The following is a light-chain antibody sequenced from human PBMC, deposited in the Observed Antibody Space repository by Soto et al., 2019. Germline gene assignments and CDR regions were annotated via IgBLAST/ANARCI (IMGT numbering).Light chain of an antibody. J-gene: IGKJ4*01. V-gene: IGKV1-39*01. CDR1: QSISTY. CDR3: QQSYPAPLT. CDR2: AAS. Sequence: DIQMTQSPSSLSASVGDRVTITCRASQSISTYLNWYQQKPGKAPNLLIFAASTLQSGVPSRFSGSGSGTDFTLTIRSLQPEYFATYYCQQSYPAPLTFVGGSKLNIK.